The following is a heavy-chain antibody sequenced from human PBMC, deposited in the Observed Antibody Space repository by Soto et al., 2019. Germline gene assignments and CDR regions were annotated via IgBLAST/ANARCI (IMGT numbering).Heavy chain of an antibody. V-gene: IGHV3-21*01. CDR3: ARASLEGFDY. Sequence: EVQLVESGGGLVKPGGSLRLSCAASGFTFSRYSMNWVRQAPGKGLEWVSSISSSSSYIYYADSVKGRFTISRDNAKNSLYLQMNSLRAEDTAVYYCARASLEGFDYWGQGTLVTVSS. D-gene: IGHD1-1*01. CDR1: GFTFSRYS. CDR2: ISSSSSYI. J-gene: IGHJ4*02.